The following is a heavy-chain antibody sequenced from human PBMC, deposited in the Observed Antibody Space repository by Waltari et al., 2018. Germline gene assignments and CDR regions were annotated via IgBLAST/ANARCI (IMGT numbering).Heavy chain of an antibody. D-gene: IGHD3-3*01. J-gene: IGHJ4*02. V-gene: IGHV3-74*01. CDR1: GFTFSTEW. CDR2: INTDGITT. Sequence: EVQLVESGGGLVQPGGSLSPSCAASGFTFSTEWMHWVRQSQGKGLVWVSRINTDGITTAYADSVRGRFTISRDNAKNTLYLQMNSLRAEDTAVYYCAIPGQISLRQHLEGDYWGQGTLVTVSS. CDR3: AIPGQISLRQHLEGDY.